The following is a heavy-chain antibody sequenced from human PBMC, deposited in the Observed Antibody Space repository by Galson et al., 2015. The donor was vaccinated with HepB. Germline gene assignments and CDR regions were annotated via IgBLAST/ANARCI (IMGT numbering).Heavy chain of an antibody. CDR2: INHSGST. CDR3: ARVAWMVRGVNYCPRFDY. Sequence: TLSLTCAVYGGSFSGYYWSWIRQPPGKGLEWIGEINHSGSTNYNPSLKSRVTISVDTSKNQFSLKLSSVTAADTAVYYCARVAWMVRGVNYCPRFDYWGQGTLVTVSS. J-gene: IGHJ4*02. CDR1: GGSFSGYY. D-gene: IGHD3-10*01. V-gene: IGHV4-34*01.